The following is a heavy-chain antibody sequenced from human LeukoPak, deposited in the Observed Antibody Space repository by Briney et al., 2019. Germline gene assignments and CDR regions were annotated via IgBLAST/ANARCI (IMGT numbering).Heavy chain of an antibody. CDR2: TYYRSTWYN. V-gene: IGHV6-1*01. CDR3: ARDLLGYCTNGVCYEGFDY. J-gene: IGHJ4*02. D-gene: IGHD2-8*01. CDR1: GDSVSSNSVT. Sequence: SQTLSLTCAISGDSVSSNSVTWNWIRQSPSRGLQWLGRTYYRSTWYNDYAVSVRGRITINPDTSKNQFSLQLNSVTPEDTAVYYCARDLLGYCTNGVCYEGFDYWGQGTLVTVSS.